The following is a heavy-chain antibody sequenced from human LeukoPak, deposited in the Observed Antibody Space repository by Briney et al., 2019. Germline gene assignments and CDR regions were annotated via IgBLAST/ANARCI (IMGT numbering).Heavy chain of an antibody. Sequence: GASVKVSCKASGGTFSSYAISWVRQAPGQGLEWMGRIIPILGIANYAQKFQGRVTITADKSTSTAYMELSSLRSEDTAVYYCARDPDYDILTGYPGGAFDIWGQGTMVTVSS. CDR1: GGTFSSYA. V-gene: IGHV1-69*04. D-gene: IGHD3-9*01. CDR3: ARDPDYDILTGYPGGAFDI. J-gene: IGHJ3*02. CDR2: IIPILGIA.